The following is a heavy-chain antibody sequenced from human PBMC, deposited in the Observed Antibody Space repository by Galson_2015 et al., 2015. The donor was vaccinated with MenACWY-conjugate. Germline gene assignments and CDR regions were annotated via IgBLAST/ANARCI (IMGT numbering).Heavy chain of an antibody. CDR3: ARDYSNYYYGMDV. Sequence: SLRLSCAASGFTFSSYGMHWVRQAPGKGLEWMAVIWYDGSNKYYADSVKGRFTISRDNSKNTLYLQMNSLRAEDTAVYYCARDYSNYYYGMDVWGQGTTVTVSS. V-gene: IGHV3-33*01. CDR2: IWYDGSNK. J-gene: IGHJ6*02. D-gene: IGHD4-11*01. CDR1: GFTFSSYG.